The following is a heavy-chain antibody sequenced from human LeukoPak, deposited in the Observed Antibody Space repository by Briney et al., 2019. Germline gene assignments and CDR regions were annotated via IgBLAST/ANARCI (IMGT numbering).Heavy chain of an antibody. Sequence: PGGSLRLSCAASGFTFSSYSMNWVRQAPGKGLEWVSSISSSSSYIYYADSVKGRFTISRDNAKNSLYLQMNSLRAEDTAVCYCARDYALSSSWYGYYFDYWGQGTLVTVSS. D-gene: IGHD6-13*01. J-gene: IGHJ4*02. V-gene: IGHV3-21*01. CDR2: ISSSSSYI. CDR1: GFTFSSYS. CDR3: ARDYALSSSWYGYYFDY.